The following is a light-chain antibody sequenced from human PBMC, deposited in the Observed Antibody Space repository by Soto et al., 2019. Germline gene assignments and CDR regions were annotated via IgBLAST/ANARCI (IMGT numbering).Light chain of an antibody. V-gene: IGKV1-33*01. CDR3: QKYDNLPPN. Sequence: DIQMTQSPSSLSASVGDRVTITCQASQDISNDLNWYQQKPGKAPKLLIYAAFNLETGVPTRFSGMRSGTHFTFTISSLQPEDIATYYCQKYDNLPPNFGPGTKVDIK. J-gene: IGKJ3*01. CDR2: AAF. CDR1: QDISND.